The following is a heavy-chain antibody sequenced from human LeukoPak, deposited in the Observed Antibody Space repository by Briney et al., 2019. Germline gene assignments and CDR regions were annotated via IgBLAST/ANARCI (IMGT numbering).Heavy chain of an antibody. V-gene: IGHV4-34*01. CDR3: AQTKRYLRYFDY. CDR2: INHSGST. CDR1: GGSFSGYY. J-gene: IGHJ4*02. D-gene: IGHD3-9*01. Sequence: SETLSLTCAVYGGSFSGYYWSWIRQPPGKGLEWIGEINHSGSTNYNPSPKSRVTISVDTSKNQFSLKLSSVTAADTAVYYCAQTKRYLRYFDYWGQGTLVTVSS.